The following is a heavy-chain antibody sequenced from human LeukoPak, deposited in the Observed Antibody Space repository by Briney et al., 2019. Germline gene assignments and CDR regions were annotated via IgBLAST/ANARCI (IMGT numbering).Heavy chain of an antibody. J-gene: IGHJ4*02. CDR1: GFTFSSYA. V-gene: IGHV3-23*01. Sequence: GGSLRLSCAASGFTFSSYAMSWVRQAPGKGLEWVSAISGSGGSTYYADSVKGRFTISGDNSKNTLYLQMSSLRAEDTAVYYCAKGGHYQLPTNGDYWGQGTLVTVSS. CDR3: AKGGHYQLPTNGDY. CDR2: ISGSGGST. D-gene: IGHD2-2*01.